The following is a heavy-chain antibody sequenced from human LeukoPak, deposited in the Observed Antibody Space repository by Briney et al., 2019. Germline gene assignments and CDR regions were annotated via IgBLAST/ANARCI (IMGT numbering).Heavy chain of an antibody. J-gene: IGHJ4*02. CDR1: GGTFSNYD. CDR2: IIPIFGTA. V-gene: IGHV1-69*13. D-gene: IGHD1-26*01. Sequence: SVKVSCKASGGTFSNYDISWVRQAPGQGLEWMGDIIPIFGTANYAQKFQGRVTITADESTSTAYMELSSLRSEDTAVYYCARGSGGSFHSGIHFWGQGTLVTVSS. CDR3: ARGSGGSFHSGIHF.